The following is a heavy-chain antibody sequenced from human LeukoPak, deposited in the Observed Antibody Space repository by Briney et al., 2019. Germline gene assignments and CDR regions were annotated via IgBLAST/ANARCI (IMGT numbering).Heavy chain of an antibody. D-gene: IGHD5-18*01. V-gene: IGHV3-23*01. CDR1: GFTFSSYA. CDR2: ISGSGGST. CDR3: ARDGIQLWVSSDY. Sequence: PGGSLRLSCAASGFTFSSYAMSWVRQAPGKGLEWVSAISGSGGSTYYADSVKGRFTISRDNSKNTLYLQMNSLRAEDTAVYYCARDGIQLWVSSDYWGQGTLVTVSS. J-gene: IGHJ4*02.